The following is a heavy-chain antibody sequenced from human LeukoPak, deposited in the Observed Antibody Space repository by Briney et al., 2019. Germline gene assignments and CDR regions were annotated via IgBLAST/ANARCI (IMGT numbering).Heavy chain of an antibody. Sequence: ASVKVSCKASGYTFTGYYMHWVRQAPGQGLEWMGWSNPNSGGTNYAQKFQGRVTMTRDTSISTAYMELSRLRSDDTAVYYCARDRGTRFGELLYWFDPWGQGTLVTVSS. CDR3: ARDRGTRFGELLYWFDP. CDR2: SNPNSGGT. J-gene: IGHJ5*02. V-gene: IGHV1-2*02. D-gene: IGHD3-10*02. CDR1: GYTFTGYY.